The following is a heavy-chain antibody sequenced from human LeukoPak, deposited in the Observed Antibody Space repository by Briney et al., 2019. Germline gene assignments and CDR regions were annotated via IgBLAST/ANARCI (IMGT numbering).Heavy chain of an antibody. V-gene: IGHV4-34*01. CDR2: INHSGST. J-gene: IGHJ4*02. D-gene: IGHD5-18*01. Sequence: SETLSLTCAVYGGSFSGYYWSWIRQPPGKGLEWIGEINHSGSTNYNPSLKSRVTISVDTSKNQFSLKLSSVTAADTAVYYCARGGIRYSYGHLDYWGRGTLVTVSS. CDR3: ARGGIRYSYGHLDY. CDR1: GGSFSGYY.